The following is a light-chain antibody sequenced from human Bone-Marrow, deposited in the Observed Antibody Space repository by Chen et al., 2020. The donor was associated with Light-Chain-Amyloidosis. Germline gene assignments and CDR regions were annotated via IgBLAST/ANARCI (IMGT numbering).Light chain of an antibody. J-gene: IGKJ5*01. V-gene: IGKV3-11*01. Sequence: EIVLTQSPATLSLSPGERATLSCRASQSVSSYLAWYQQKPGKAPRLLIYDASNRATGIPARFSGSGSGTDFTLTISSLEPEDFAVYYCQQRSNWPPITFGKGTRLEIK. CDR1: QSVSSY. CDR2: DAS. CDR3: QQRSNWPPIT.